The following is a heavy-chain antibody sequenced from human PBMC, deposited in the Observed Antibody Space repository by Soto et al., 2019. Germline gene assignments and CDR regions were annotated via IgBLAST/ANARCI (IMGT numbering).Heavy chain of an antibody. V-gene: IGHV1-18*04. D-gene: IGHD3-10*02. CDR1: GSTFSNFG. CDR3: AYCYVGVDTYYGVDV. CDR2: ISADSGNT. J-gene: IGHJ6*02. Sequence: QVYLVQSGAEVKKPGASVRVSFKASGSTFSNFGIAWVRLAPGQGLEWMGWISADSGNTHYAQRFQGRFTMTIDTSLGTASMELRCLTSDDTANYSCAYCYVGVDTYYGVDVWGQGTTVTVSS.